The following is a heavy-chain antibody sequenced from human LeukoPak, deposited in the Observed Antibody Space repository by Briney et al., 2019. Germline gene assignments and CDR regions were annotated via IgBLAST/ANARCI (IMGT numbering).Heavy chain of an antibody. J-gene: IGHJ4*02. CDR1: GFTFSSYS. D-gene: IGHD5-18*01. CDR2: ISSSSSYI. Sequence: GGSLRLSCAASGFTFSSYSMNWVRQAPGKGLEWVSSISSSSSYIYYADSVKGRFTISRDNAKNSLYLQMNSLRAEDTAVYYCARYEDTAMGQTYSDYWGQGTLVTVSS. V-gene: IGHV3-21*01. CDR3: ARYEDTAMGQTYSDY.